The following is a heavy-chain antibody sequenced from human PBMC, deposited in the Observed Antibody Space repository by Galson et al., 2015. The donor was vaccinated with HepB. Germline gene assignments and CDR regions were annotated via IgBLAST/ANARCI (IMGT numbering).Heavy chain of an antibody. D-gene: IGHD3/OR15-3a*01. V-gene: IGHV2-70*11. J-gene: IGHJ3*02. CDR3: ARTSREGLGGLDAFDI. Sequence: PALVKPTQTLTLTCTFSGFSLSTSGMCVSWIRQPPGKALEWLARIDWDDDKYYSTSLKTRLTISKDTSKNQVVLTMTNMDPVDTATYYCARTSREGLGGLDAFDIWGQGTMVTVSS. CDR2: IDWDDDK. CDR1: GFSLSTSGMC.